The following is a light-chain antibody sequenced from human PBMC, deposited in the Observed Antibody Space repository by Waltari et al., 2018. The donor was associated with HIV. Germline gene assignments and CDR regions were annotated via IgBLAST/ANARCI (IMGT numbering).Light chain of an antibody. CDR2: NTN. CDR1: RSNIGTHQ. Sequence: QSVLTQPPSVSGAPGQSVTLSCTGSRSNIGTHQVHWYQQLPGTAPRLLIYNTNSRPSGVPDRFSGSKSGTSASLAINGLQAEDEADYYCQSSDSTLSGSVFGGGTKLTVV. CDR3: QSSDSTLSGSV. J-gene: IGLJ2*01. V-gene: IGLV1-40*01.